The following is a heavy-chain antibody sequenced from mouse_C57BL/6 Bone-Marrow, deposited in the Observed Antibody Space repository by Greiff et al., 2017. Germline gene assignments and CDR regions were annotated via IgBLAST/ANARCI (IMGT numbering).Heavy chain of an antibody. CDR2: IYPGSGNT. D-gene: IGHD2-12*01. CDR3: ARYEN. Sequence: QVQLQQSGAELVRPGASVKLSCKASGYTFTDYYINWVKQRPGQGLEWIARIYPGSGNTYYNEKFKGKATLTAEKFSSTAYMQLSSLTSEDSAVYFCARYENWGQGTTLTVSS. CDR1: GYTFTDYY. V-gene: IGHV1-76*01. J-gene: IGHJ2*01.